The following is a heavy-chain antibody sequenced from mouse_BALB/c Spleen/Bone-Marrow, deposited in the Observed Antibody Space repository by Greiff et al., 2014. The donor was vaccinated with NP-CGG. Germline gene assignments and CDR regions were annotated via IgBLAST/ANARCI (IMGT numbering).Heavy chain of an antibody. CDR2: INPSTGNS. V-gene: IGHV1-7*01. J-gene: IGHJ1*01. CDR3: ARGLRDWYFDV. Sequence: QVQLKESGAELAKPGASVKMSCKASGYTFTTYWIHWVKQRPGQGLEWIGYINPSTGNSEYNQKFRDRATLTAYKSSSTPYMQLSSLTSEDSAVYYCARGLRDWYFDVWGAGTTVTVSS. CDR1: GYTFTTYW. D-gene: IGHD2-4*01.